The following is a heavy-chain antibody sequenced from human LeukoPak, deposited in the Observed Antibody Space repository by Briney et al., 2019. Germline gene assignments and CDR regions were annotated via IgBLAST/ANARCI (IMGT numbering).Heavy chain of an antibody. CDR3: AELGITMIGGV. Sequence: PGGSLRLSCAASGFTFSSYGMHWFLQAPGKGLEWVAVISYDGSKKYYVDSVKGRFTISRDNAKNSLYLQMNSLRAEDTAVYYCAELGITMIGGVWGKGTTVTISS. CDR2: ISYDGSKK. D-gene: IGHD3-10*02. CDR1: GFTFSSYG. J-gene: IGHJ6*04. V-gene: IGHV3-30*18.